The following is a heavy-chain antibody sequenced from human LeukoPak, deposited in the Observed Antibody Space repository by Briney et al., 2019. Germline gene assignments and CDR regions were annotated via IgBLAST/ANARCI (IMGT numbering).Heavy chain of an antibody. CDR1: GFTFSSYT. V-gene: IGHV3-21*04. Sequence: GGSLRLSCAGSGFTFSSYTMNWVRQAPGKGLEWVSSISSGGTNIYYADSVKGRFTISRDNAKNSLYLQMNSLRAEDTAVYYCAREGQWLGTYWYFDLWGRGTLVTVSS. CDR2: ISSGGTNI. D-gene: IGHD6-19*01. J-gene: IGHJ2*01. CDR3: AREGQWLGTYWYFDL.